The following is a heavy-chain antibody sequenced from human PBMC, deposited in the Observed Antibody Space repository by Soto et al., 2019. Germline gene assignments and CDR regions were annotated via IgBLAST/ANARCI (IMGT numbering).Heavy chain of an antibody. CDR3: ARHDCISTSCYYYYYYSMDV. CDR2: IIPILGIA. D-gene: IGHD2-2*01. CDR1: GGTLSDYA. Sequence: SVKVSCKASGGTLSDYAFSWVRQAPGQGLEWMGRIIPILGIANYAQKFQGRVTITADESTSTAYMELSSLRSEDTAVYYCARHDCISTSCYYYYYYSMDVWGQGTTVTVSS. V-gene: IGHV1-69*04. J-gene: IGHJ6*02.